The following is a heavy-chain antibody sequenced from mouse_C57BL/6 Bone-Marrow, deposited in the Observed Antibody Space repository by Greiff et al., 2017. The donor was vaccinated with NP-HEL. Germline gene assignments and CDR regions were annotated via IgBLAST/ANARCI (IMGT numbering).Heavy chain of an antibody. J-gene: IGHJ2*01. Sequence: EVQRVESGEGLVKPGGSLKLSCAASGFTFSSYAMSWVRQTPEKRLEWVAYISSGGDYIYYADTVKGRFTISRDNARNTLYLQMSSLKSEDTAMDYCTRDGYPYYFDYWGQGTTLTVSS. CDR3: TRDGYPYYFDY. V-gene: IGHV5-9-1*02. CDR1: GFTFSSYA. D-gene: IGHD2-3*01. CDR2: ISSGGDYI.